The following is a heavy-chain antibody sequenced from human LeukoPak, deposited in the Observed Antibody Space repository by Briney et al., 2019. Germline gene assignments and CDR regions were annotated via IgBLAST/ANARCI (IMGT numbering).Heavy chain of an antibody. J-gene: IGHJ4*02. CDR1: GGSISSSSYY. D-gene: IGHD1-1*01. CDR3: ARGTDAWKVGY. V-gene: IGHV4-39*07. CDR2: IYYSGST. Sequence: NASETLSLTCTVSGGSISSSSYYWGWIRQPPGKGLEWIGSIYYSGSTYYNPSLKSRVTISVDTSKNQFSLKLSSVTAADTAVYYCARGTDAWKVGYWGQGTLVTVSS.